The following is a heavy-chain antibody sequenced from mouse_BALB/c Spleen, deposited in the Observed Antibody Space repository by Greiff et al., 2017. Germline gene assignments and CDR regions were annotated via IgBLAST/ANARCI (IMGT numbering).Heavy chain of an antibody. Sequence: QVHVKQSGPGLVQPSQSLSITCTVSGFSLTSYGVHWVRQSPGKGLEWLGVIWSGGSTDYNAAFISRLSISKDNSKSQVFFIMNSLQANDTAIYYCARGDYRYDGDAMDYWGQGTSVTVSS. CDR3: ARGDYRYDGDAMDY. D-gene: IGHD2-14*01. CDR1: GFSLTSYG. V-gene: IGHV2-2*02. CDR2: IWSGGST. J-gene: IGHJ4*01.